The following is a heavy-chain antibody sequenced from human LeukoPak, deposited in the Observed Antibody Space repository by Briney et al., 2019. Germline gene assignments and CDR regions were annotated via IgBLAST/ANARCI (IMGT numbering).Heavy chain of an antibody. CDR2: IYPGDSDT. V-gene: IGHV5-51*01. CDR3: ARWNDADYYDSSGYNWFDP. CDR1: GYSFTNYW. J-gene: IGHJ5*02. Sequence: PGESLKISCKGSGYSFTNYWIGWVRQMPGKGLEWMGIIYPGDSDTRYSPSFQGQVTISADKSISTAYLQWSSLKASDTAMYYCARWNDADYYDSSGYNWFDPWGQGTLVTVSS. D-gene: IGHD3-22*01.